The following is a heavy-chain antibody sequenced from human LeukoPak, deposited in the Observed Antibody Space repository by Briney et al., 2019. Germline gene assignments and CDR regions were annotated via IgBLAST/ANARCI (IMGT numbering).Heavy chain of an antibody. V-gene: IGHV4-59*01. CDR2: IYYSGGT. Sequence: PSETLSLTCNVSGASNRTYYWCWIRQPPGKGLEWVGHIYYSGGTRYNPSLKSRVTISVDTSKNQFSLKLNSVTAADTALYYCAREQAVAGSGFDYWGQGTLVTVSS. CDR3: AREQAVAGSGFDY. D-gene: IGHD6-19*01. CDR1: GASNRTYY. J-gene: IGHJ4*02.